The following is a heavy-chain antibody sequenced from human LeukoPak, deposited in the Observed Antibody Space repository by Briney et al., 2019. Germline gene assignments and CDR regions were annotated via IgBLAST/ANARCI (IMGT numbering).Heavy chain of an antibody. CDR2: ITNDGSST. D-gene: IGHD3-22*01. Sequence: GGSLGLSCAASGLTFSSHWMHWVRQAPGKGLVWVSRITNDGSSTTYADSVKGRFTISRDNSKNTVYLQMSSLRVEDTAVYYCAKSLTYYHENSDSIWGQGTLVTVSS. CDR3: AKSLTYYHENSDSI. CDR1: GLTFSSHW. V-gene: IGHV3-74*01. J-gene: IGHJ4*02.